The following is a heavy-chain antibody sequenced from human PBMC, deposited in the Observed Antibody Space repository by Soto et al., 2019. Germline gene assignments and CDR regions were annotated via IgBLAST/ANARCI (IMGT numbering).Heavy chain of an antibody. CDR1: GGSISSGGYY. J-gene: IGHJ3*02. CDR3: ARDRQSRGYDAFDI. D-gene: IGHD6-25*01. Sequence: QVQLQESGPGLVKPSQTLSLTCTVSGGSISSGGYYWSWIRQHPGKGLEWIGYIYYSGSTYYNPSLKSRVTISVDTSKNQFSLKLSSVTAADTAVYYCARDRQSRGYDAFDIWGQGTMVTVSS. CDR2: IYYSGST. V-gene: IGHV4-31*03.